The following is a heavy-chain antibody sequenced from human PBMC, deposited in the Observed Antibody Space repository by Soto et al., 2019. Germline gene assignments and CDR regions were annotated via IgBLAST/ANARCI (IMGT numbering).Heavy chain of an antibody. CDR2: IIPIFGTA. CDR3: ARDLRIAEAGTYYYGMDV. D-gene: IGHD6-13*01. Sequence: ASVKVSCKASGGTFSSYAISWVRQAPGQGLEWMGGIIPIFGTANYAQKFQGRVTITADKSTSTAYMELSSLRSEDTAAYYCARDLRIAEAGTYYYGMDVWGQGTTVTVSS. J-gene: IGHJ6*02. CDR1: GGTFSSYA. V-gene: IGHV1-69*06.